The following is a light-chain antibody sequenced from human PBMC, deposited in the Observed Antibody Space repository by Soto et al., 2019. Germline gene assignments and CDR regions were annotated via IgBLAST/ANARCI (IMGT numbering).Light chain of an antibody. CDR2: GAF. J-gene: IGKJ5*01. V-gene: IGKV3-15*01. CDR3: QQYNQWPIT. CDR1: QSAGTN. Sequence: EIVMTQSPATLTVSPGERATLSCRASQSAGTNLARYQQKPGQAPRLLIHGAFTRATGIPARFSGSGSGTEFTLTISSLQSEDFAVFYCQQYNQWPITFGQGTRLEI.